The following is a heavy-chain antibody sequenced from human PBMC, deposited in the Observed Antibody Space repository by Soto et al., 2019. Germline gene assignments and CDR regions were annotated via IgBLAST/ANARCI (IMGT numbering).Heavy chain of an antibody. CDR1: GYTFTSYG. Sequence: QVQLVQSGAEVKKPGASVKVSCKASGYTFTSYGISWVRQAPGQGLEWMGWISAYNGNTNYAQKLEGRVTMTADTSTSTAYMELRSLRSDDTAVYYCARAPIAARSSSWFDPWGQGTLVTVSS. V-gene: IGHV1-18*01. CDR2: ISAYNGNT. CDR3: ARAPIAARSSSWFDP. D-gene: IGHD6-6*01. J-gene: IGHJ5*02.